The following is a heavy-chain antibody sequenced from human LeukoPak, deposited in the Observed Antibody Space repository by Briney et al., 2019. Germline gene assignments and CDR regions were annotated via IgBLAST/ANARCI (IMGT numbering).Heavy chain of an antibody. CDR2: IKQDGSET. CDR1: GFTFSNFW. V-gene: IGHV3-7*03. D-gene: IGHD2-2*01. Sequence: GGSVRLSCAASGFTFSNFWISWVRQAPGKGLEWVANIKQDGSETYYVGSVKGRFTISRDNSKNSLYLQMNSLRAEDTAVYYCAKGVYQLLYYFDYWGQGTLVTVSS. J-gene: IGHJ4*02. CDR3: AKGVYQLLYYFDY.